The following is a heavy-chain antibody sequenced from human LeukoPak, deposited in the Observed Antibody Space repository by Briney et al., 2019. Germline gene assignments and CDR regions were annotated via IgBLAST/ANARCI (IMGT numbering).Heavy chain of an antibody. D-gene: IGHD6-13*01. CDR1: GYRFTSYW. CDR2: LYPGDSDT. CDR3: ARRGRIAAAGSGFDP. Sequence: GESLKISCKGSGYRFTSYWIGWVRQMPGKGLEWMGILYPGDSDTRYSPSFQGQVPISADKSISTAYLQWSSLKASDTAMYYCARRGRIAAAGSGFDPWGQGTLVTVSS. V-gene: IGHV5-51*01. J-gene: IGHJ5*02.